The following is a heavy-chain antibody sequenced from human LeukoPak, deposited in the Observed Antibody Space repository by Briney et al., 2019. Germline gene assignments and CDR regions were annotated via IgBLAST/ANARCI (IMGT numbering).Heavy chain of an antibody. J-gene: IGHJ3*02. CDR1: GFSFTSYW. D-gene: IGHD2-21*02. Sequence: PGGSLRLSCTASGFSFTSYWMHWVRQAPGKGLGWVSRVNSDGSTTTYADSVKGRFTISRDNAKNTLYLQMNSLRAEDTAVYCCAGLTYPPAFDIWGQGTMVAVSS. CDR2: VNSDGSTT. V-gene: IGHV3-74*03. CDR3: AGLTYPPAFDI.